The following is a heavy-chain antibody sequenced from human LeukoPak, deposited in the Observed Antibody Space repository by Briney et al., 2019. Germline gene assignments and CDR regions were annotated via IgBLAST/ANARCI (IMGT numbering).Heavy chain of an antibody. J-gene: IGHJ3*02. V-gene: IGHV1-69*05. Sequence: SVKVSCKASGGTFSSYAISWVRQAPGQGLEWMGGIIPIFGTANCAQKFQGRVTITTDESTSTAYMELSSLRSEDTAVYYCARPTAAGKLDAFDIWGQGTMVTVSS. D-gene: IGHD6-13*01. CDR1: GGTFSSYA. CDR3: ARPTAAGKLDAFDI. CDR2: IIPIFGTA.